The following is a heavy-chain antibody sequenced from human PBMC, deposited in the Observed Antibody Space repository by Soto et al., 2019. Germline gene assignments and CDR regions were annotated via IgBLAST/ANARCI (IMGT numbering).Heavy chain of an antibody. J-gene: IGHJ6*02. CDR2: ISAYNGNT. CDR1: GYTFTSYG. CDR3: ATFPPKFCSSPKCYDRDV. D-gene: IGHD2-2*01. V-gene: IGHV1-18*04. Sequence: ASVKVSCKASGYTFTSYGISWVRQAPGQGLEWMGWISAYNGNTNYAQKLQGRVTMTTDTSTSTAYMELRSLRSDDTAVYFCATFPPKFCSSPKCYDRDVWGQGTTVTVSS.